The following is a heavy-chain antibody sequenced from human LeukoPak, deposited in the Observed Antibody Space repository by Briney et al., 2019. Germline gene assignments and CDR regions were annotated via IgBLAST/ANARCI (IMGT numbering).Heavy chain of an antibody. CDR2: IYSGGST. J-gene: IGHJ4*02. CDR3: TRGQNVPA. D-gene: IGHD1-1*01. V-gene: IGHV3-53*01. Sequence: GGSLRLSCAASGFTVSNNYMNWVRQAPGKGLEWVSVIYSGGSTYYADSVRGRFTISRDNSKNTLYLQMNSLRAEDTAVYYCTRGQNVPAWGQGTLVTVSS. CDR1: GFTVSNNY.